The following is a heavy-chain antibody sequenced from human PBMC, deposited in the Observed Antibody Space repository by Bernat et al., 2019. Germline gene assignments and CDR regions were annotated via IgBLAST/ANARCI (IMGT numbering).Heavy chain of an antibody. D-gene: IGHD4-11*01. CDR2: INHSGST. CDR1: GGSFSGYY. V-gene: IGHV4-34*01. CDR3: ARVPARTTVPYFDH. Sequence: QVQLQQWGAGLLKPSETLSLTCAVYGGSFSGYYWSWIRQPPGRGLEWIGEINHSGSTNYNPSLKSRVTISVDTSKNQFSLKLSSVTAADTAVYYCARVPARTTVPYFDHWGQGTLVTVSS. J-gene: IGHJ4*02.